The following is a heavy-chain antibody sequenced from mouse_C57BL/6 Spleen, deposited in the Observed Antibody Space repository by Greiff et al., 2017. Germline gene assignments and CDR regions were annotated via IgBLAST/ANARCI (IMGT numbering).Heavy chain of an antibody. V-gene: IGHV8-8*01. D-gene: IGHD4-1*01. CDR1: GFSLSTFGMG. CDR2: IWWDDDK. CDR3: PRIRGANWDFDY. Sequence: QVTLKVSGPGILQPSQTLSLTCSFSGFSLSTFGMGVGWIRQPSGKGLEWLAHIWWDDDKYYHPALKSRLSISKDTSKNQVFLNIATVDTADTATYCCPRIRGANWDFDYWGQGTTLTVSS. J-gene: IGHJ2*01.